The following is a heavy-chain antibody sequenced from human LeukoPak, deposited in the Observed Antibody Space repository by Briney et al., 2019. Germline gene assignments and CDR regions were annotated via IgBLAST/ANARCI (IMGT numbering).Heavy chain of an antibody. J-gene: IGHJ3*02. D-gene: IGHD2/OR15-2a*01. CDR2: IRSKANSYAT. CDR1: GFTFSGSA. Sequence: PGGSLRLSCAASGFTFSGSAMHWVRQASGKGLEWVGRIRSKANSYATAYAASVKGRFTISRDDSKNTAYLQMNSLKTEDTAVYYCSLLESDAFDIWGQGTMVTVSS. V-gene: IGHV3-73*01. CDR3: SLLESDAFDI.